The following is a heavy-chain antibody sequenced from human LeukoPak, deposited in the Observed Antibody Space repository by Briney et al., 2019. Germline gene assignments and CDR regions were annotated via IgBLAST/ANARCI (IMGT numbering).Heavy chain of an antibody. D-gene: IGHD3-10*01. J-gene: IGHJ4*02. CDR3: ARGVLYGSGSYSHFDY. CDR2: MSYDGSNE. Sequence: PGGSLRLSCAASGFTFSSYAMHWVRQAPGKGLEWVAVMSYDGSNEYYADPVKGRFTISRDNSKNTLYLQMNSLRAEDTAVYFCARGVLYGSGSYSHFDYWGQGTLVTVSS. V-gene: IGHV3-30-3*01. CDR1: GFTFSSYA.